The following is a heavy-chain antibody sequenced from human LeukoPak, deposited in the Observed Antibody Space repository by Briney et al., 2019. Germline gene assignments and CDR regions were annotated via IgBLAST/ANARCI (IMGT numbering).Heavy chain of an antibody. CDR1: GGSVSSDSYY. CDR2: IYYTGST. J-gene: IGHJ5*02. D-gene: IGHD6-6*01. V-gene: IGHV4-61*01. CDR3: ARSSIAARVYWFDP. Sequence: SETLSLTCTVSGGSVSSDSYYWSWIRQPPGKGLEWIGYIYYTGSTNYNPSLKSRVTISVDTSKNQFSLKLSSVTAADTAVYYCARSSIAARVYWFDPWGQGTLVTVSS.